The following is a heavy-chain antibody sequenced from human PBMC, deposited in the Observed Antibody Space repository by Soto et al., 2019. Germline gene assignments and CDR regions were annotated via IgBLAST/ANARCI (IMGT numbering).Heavy chain of an antibody. CDR2: ISGSGGST. J-gene: IGHJ4*02. CDR3: AKGYDYGDYVSPTIFDY. Sequence: GGSLRLSCAASGFTFSSYAMSWVRQAPGKGLEWVSAISGSGGSTYYADSVKGRFTISRDNSKNTLYLQMNSLRAEDTAVYYCAKGYDYGDYVSPTIFDYWGQGTLVTVSS. CDR1: GFTFSSYA. D-gene: IGHD4-17*01. V-gene: IGHV3-23*01.